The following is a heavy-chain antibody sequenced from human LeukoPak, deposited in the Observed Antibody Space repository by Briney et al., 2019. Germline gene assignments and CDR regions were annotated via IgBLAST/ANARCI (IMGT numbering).Heavy chain of an antibody. CDR3: ARVMVDDILIEYYFDY. CDR2: IYYSGST. CDR1: GGSISSSSYY. Sequence: SETLSLTCTVSGGSISSSSYYWGWIRQPPGKGLEWIGSIYYSGSTYYNPSLKSRVTISVDTSKNQFSLKLSSVTAADTAVYYCARVMVDDILIEYYFDYWGQGTLVTVSS. J-gene: IGHJ4*02. V-gene: IGHV4-39*07. D-gene: IGHD3-9*01.